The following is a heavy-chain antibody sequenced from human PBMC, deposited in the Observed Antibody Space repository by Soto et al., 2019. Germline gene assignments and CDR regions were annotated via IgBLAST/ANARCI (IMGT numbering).Heavy chain of an antibody. CDR3: AKGAGDCTNGVCYVGDYYGMDV. Sequence: QVQLVESGGDVVQPGRSLRLSCAASGFTFSNYGMHWVRQAPGKGLEWVTVISYDGSKKYYGDSVKGRFTISRDDSKNTLFLQMDSLRADDTAVYYCAKGAGDCTNGVCYVGDYYGMDVWGQGTTVTVSS. CDR2: ISYDGSKK. V-gene: IGHV3-30*18. J-gene: IGHJ6*02. D-gene: IGHD2-8*01. CDR1: GFTFSNYG.